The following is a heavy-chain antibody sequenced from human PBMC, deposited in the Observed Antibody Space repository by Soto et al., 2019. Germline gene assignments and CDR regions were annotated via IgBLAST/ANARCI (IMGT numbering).Heavy chain of an antibody. CDR2: IYYSGST. Sequence: QVQLQESGPGLVKPSETLSLTCSVSGDSVSSGSHYWSWIRQPPGKGLEWIAYIYYSGSTNYNPSLTSRVNISVHTCENQLSLKLSSVTAAAPAVYYCARGEGYEQPFAYWGQGTLVTVSS. CDR3: ARGEGYEQPFAY. D-gene: IGHD1-1*01. CDR1: GDSVSSGSHY. J-gene: IGHJ4*02. V-gene: IGHV4-61*01.